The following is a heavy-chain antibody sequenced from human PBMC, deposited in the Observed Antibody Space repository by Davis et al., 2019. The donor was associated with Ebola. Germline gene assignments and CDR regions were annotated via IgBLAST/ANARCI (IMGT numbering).Heavy chain of an antibody. Sequence: GESLKISCAASGFTFSSYWMHWVRQAPGKGLVWVSRINSDGSSTSYADSVKGRFTISRDNAKNTLYLQMNSLRAEDTAVYYCTRDSIAAAGIVYWGQGTLVTVSS. CDR1: GFTFSSYW. CDR2: INSDGSST. D-gene: IGHD6-13*01. CDR3: TRDSIAAAGIVY. V-gene: IGHV3-74*01. J-gene: IGHJ4*02.